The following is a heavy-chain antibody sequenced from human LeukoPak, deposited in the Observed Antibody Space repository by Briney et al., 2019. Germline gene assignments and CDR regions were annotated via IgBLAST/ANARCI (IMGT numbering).Heavy chain of an antibody. CDR2: IWYDGSNK. V-gene: IGHV3-33*01. CDR3: VRAYSGFSSRGFDY. CDR1: GFTFNSYG. D-gene: IGHD5-12*01. J-gene: IGHJ4*02. Sequence: GGSLRLSCAASGFTFNSYGFHWVRQAPGKGLAWVADIWYDGSNKYYADSVKGRFTISRDNSKNTVSLQMTSLRAEDTAAYYCVRAYSGFSSRGFDYWGQGTLVSVSS.